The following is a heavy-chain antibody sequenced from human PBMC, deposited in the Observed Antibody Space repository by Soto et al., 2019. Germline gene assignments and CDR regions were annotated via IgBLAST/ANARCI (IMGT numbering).Heavy chain of an antibody. J-gene: IGHJ6*02. CDR1: GASISSYY. V-gene: IGHV4-59*01. Sequence: SETLSLTCTVSGASISSYYLSWIRQPPGKGLEWIGYIYYSGSTNYNPSLKSRVTISVDTSKNQFSLKLSSVTAADTAVYYCARDRAFGGVIVYYGMDVWGQGTTVTVSS. D-gene: IGHD3-16*02. CDR3: ARDRAFGGVIVYYGMDV. CDR2: IYYSGST.